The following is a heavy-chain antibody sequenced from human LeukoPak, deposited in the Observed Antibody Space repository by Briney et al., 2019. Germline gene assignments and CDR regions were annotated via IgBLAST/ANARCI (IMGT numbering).Heavy chain of an antibody. D-gene: IGHD3-10*01. Sequence: GRSLRLSCAASGFTFSSYGMHWVRQAPGKGLEWVAVMWYDGSNKYYADSVKGRFTISRDNSKNTLYLQMNSLRAEDTAVYYCAKDGSGRWYFDYWGQGTLVTVSS. CDR2: MWYDGSNK. CDR1: GFTFSSYG. V-gene: IGHV3-33*06. CDR3: AKDGSGRWYFDY. J-gene: IGHJ4*02.